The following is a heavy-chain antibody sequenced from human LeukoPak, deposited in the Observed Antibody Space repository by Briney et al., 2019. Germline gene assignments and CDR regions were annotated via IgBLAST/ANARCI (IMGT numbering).Heavy chain of an antibody. Sequence: PSETLSLTCTVSGGSISSYYWSWIRQPPGKGLEWIGYIYYSGSTNYNPSLKSRVTISVDTSKNQFSLKLSSVTAADTAVYYCARQKYYDILTGYSNAFDIWGQGTMVTVSS. CDR1: GGSISSYY. CDR3: ARQKYYDILTGYSNAFDI. V-gene: IGHV4-59*01. J-gene: IGHJ3*02. CDR2: IYYSGST. D-gene: IGHD3-9*01.